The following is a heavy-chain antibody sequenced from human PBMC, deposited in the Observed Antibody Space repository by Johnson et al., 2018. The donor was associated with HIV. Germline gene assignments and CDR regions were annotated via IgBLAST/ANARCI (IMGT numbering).Heavy chain of an antibody. CDR3: ARVRAGIAAAGRGDDI. V-gene: IGHV3-53*01. J-gene: IGHJ3*02. D-gene: IGHD6-13*01. CDR2: IYSGGST. Sequence: VQLVVSGGGLIQPGGSLRLSCAASGFTVSSNYMSWVRQAPGKGLEWVSVIYSGGSTYYADSVKGRFTISRDNSKNTLYLQMNSLRAEDTAVYYCARVRAGIAAAGRGDDIWGQGTMVTVSS. CDR1: GFTVSSNY.